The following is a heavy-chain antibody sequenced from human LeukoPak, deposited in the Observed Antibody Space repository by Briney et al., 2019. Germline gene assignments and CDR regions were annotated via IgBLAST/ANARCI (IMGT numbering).Heavy chain of an antibody. V-gene: IGHV5-51*01. J-gene: IGHJ5*02. CDR2: IYPGDSDT. CDR3: ARLIRGAGIFRWFDP. Sequence: GESLKISCKGSGYSFTSYWIGWVRQMPGKGLEWMGIIYPGDSDTRYSPSFQGQVTISADKSISTAYLQWSSLKASDTAVYYCARLIRGAGIFRWFDPWGQGTLVTVSS. D-gene: IGHD6-13*01. CDR1: GYSFTSYW.